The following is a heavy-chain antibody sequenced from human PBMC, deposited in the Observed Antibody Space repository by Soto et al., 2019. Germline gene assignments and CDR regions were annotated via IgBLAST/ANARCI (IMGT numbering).Heavy chain of an antibody. J-gene: IGHJ6*02. CDR1: GFTFSSYA. CDR3: AKVSLQHYGMDV. CDR2: ISGSGGST. D-gene: IGHD4-4*01. V-gene: IGHV3-23*01. Sequence: EVQLLESGGGLVQPGGSLRLSCAASGFTFSSYAMSWVRQAPGKGLEWVSAISGSGGSTYYADSVKGRFTIARDNSKNTLYLQMNSLRAEDTAVYYCAKVSLQHYGMDVWGQGTTVTVSS.